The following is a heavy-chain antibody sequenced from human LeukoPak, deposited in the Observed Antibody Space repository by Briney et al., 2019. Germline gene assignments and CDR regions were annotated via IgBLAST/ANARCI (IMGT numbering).Heavy chain of an antibody. CDR3: AKDISSGWPNYYYYMDV. V-gene: IGHV3-9*01. CDR1: GFTFDDYA. Sequence: GGSLRLSCAASGFTFDDYAMQWVRQAPGKGLEWVSGISWNSGSIGYADSVKGRFTISRDNAKNSLYLQMNSLRAEDTALYYCAKDISSGWPNYYYYMDVWGKGTTVTVSS. J-gene: IGHJ6*03. D-gene: IGHD6-19*01. CDR2: ISWNSGSI.